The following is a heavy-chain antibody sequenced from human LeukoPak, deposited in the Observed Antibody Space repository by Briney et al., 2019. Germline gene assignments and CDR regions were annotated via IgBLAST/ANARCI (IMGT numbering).Heavy chain of an antibody. Sequence: GGSLRLSCAASGFTFSDHYMDWVRQAPGKGLEWVSAISGSGGSTYYADSVKGRFTISRDNSKNTLYLQMNSLRAEDTAVYYCAKPSVPAAMRDFDYWGQGTLVTVSS. CDR3: AKPSVPAAMRDFDY. J-gene: IGHJ4*02. CDR1: GFTFSDHY. V-gene: IGHV3-23*01. CDR2: ISGSGGST. D-gene: IGHD2-2*01.